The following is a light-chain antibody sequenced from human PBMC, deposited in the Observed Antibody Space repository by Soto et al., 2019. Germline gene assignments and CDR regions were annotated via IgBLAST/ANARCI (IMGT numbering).Light chain of an antibody. J-gene: IGKJ4*01. Sequence: EIVMTQSPATLSVSPGERATLSCRASQSVSNNLAWYQQKPGQAPRLLIYGASTRATGIPATFSGSGSGTAFTLPLSSLHSEDFAVYYCQLYNSWPPLTVGGGTKVEIK. V-gene: IGKV3D-15*01. CDR2: GAS. CDR1: QSVSNN. CDR3: QLYNSWPPLT.